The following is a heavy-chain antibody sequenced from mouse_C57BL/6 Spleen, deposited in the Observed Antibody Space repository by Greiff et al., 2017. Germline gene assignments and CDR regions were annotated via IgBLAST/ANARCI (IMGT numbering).Heavy chain of an antibody. D-gene: IGHD1-1*01. V-gene: IGHV5-6*01. CDR1: GFTFSSYG. Sequence: EVHLVESGGDLVKPGGSLKLSCAASGFTFSSYGMSWVRQTPDKRLEWVATISSGGSYTYYPDSVKGRFTISRDNAKNTLYLQMSSLKSEDTAMYYCARHPHYYGSSYRYFDVGGTGTTVTVSS. J-gene: IGHJ1*03. CDR3: ARHPHYYGSSYRYFDV. CDR2: ISSGGSYT.